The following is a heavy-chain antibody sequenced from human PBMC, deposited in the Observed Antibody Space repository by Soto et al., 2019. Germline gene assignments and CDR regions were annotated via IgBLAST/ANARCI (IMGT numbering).Heavy chain of an antibody. D-gene: IGHD3-22*01. Sequence: GGSLRLSCAASGFTFSSYGMHWVRQAPGKGLEWVAVIWYDGSNKYYADSVKGRFTISRDNSKNTLYLQMNSLRAEDTAVYYCAREEDYYDSSGYYPLDYWGQGTLVTVSS. CDR2: IWYDGSNK. CDR1: GFTFSSYG. V-gene: IGHV3-33*01. CDR3: AREEDYYDSSGYYPLDY. J-gene: IGHJ4*02.